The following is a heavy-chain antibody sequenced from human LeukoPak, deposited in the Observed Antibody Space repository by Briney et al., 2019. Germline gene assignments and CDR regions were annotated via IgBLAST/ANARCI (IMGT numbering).Heavy chain of an antibody. J-gene: IGHJ4*02. Sequence: GGALRLSCAASRFTFSSSAIRRVRHGPGAGLEWGAVISYDGTNKNYADSVKGRFTISRDNSKNTVYLQMNSLRVEDAAVYYCARDPRGSPYYFDYWGQGTLVTVSS. CDR1: RFTFSSSA. D-gene: IGHD1-26*01. CDR3: ARDPRGSPYYFDY. V-gene: IGHV3-30-3*01. CDR2: ISYDGTNK.